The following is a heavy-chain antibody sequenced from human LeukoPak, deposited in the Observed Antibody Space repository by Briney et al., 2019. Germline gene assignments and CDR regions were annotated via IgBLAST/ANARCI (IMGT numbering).Heavy chain of an antibody. V-gene: IGHV3-74*01. Sequence: SGGSLRLSCGASEFTFSSYWMHWVRQAPGEGRVWVSYINSDGSSTSYADYVKGRFTISRDNARNTLYLQMNSLRVEDTAVYYCARDGSLPDYWGQGTLVTLSS. CDR3: ARDGSLPDY. CDR1: EFTFSSYW. J-gene: IGHJ4*02. CDR2: INSDGSST.